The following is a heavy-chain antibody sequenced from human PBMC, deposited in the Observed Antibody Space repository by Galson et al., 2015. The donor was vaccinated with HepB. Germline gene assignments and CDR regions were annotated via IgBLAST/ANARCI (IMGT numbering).Heavy chain of an antibody. CDR2: ACHSGGT. J-gene: IGHJ4*02. Sequence: ETLSLTCAVSGDSISNDRWWSWVRQPPGEGLEWIGEACHSGGTNYRPSLKSRVTISVDKSKNQFSLKLTSVTAADTAVYYCARAKEGRGYFDYWGQGSLATVSS. D-gene: IGHD3-10*01. V-gene: IGHV4-4*02. CDR1: GDSISNDRW. CDR3: ARAKEGRGYFDY.